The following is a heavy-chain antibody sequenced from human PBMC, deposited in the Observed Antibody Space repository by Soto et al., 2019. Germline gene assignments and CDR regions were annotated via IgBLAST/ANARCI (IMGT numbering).Heavy chain of an antibody. Sequence: EAQLLESGGGLVQPGGSLRLSCAASGFTFSTYPMSWVRQAPGKGLEWVSGISGSGISTYYTDSVKGRFTISRDNSKNTVFLQMNSLRDEDPAVYYCVKPPVITASYYYYDMDVWGQGTTVTVSS. J-gene: IGHJ6*02. V-gene: IGHV3-23*01. D-gene: IGHD4-4*01. CDR2: ISGSGIST. CDR1: GFTFSTYP. CDR3: VKPPVITASYYYYDMDV.